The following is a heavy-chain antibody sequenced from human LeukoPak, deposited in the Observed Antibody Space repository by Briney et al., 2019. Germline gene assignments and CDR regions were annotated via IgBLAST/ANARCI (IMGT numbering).Heavy chain of an antibody. J-gene: IGHJ3*02. D-gene: IGHD2-21*02. CDR3: VRFPCGGDCSRDVAFDI. Sequence: GGSLRLSCAASGFTFSDYYMSWIRQAPGKGLEWVSYISSSGSTIYYADSVKGRFTISRDNAKNSLYLQMNSLGAEDTAVYYCVRFPCGGDCSRDVAFDIWGQGTMVTVSS. CDR1: GFTFSDYY. CDR2: ISSSGSTI. V-gene: IGHV3-11*04.